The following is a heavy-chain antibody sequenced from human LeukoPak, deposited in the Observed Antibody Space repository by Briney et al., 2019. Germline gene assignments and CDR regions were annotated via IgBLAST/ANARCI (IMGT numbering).Heavy chain of an antibody. CDR1: GFTFSNYG. J-gene: IGHJ4*02. V-gene: IGHV3-33*01. Sequence: GGSLRLSCAASGFTFSNYGMRWVRQAPGKGLGWVAVICYDGSNQYYADSVKGRFTISRDNSENTLYLQMNSLRAEDTAVYYCARDDAYYFDSSGYFLPEKWGQGTLVTVSS. CDR2: ICYDGSNQ. D-gene: IGHD3-22*01. CDR3: ARDDAYYFDSSGYFLPEK.